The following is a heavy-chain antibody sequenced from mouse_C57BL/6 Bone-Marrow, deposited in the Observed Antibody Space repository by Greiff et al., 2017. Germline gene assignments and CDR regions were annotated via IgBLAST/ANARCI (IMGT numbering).Heavy chain of an antibody. J-gene: IGHJ1*03. CDR1: GFTFSSYA. CDR3: ARARYFDV. Sequence: EVQLVESGGGLVKPGGSLKLSCAASGFTFSSYAMSWVRQTPEKRLEWVATISDGGSYTYYPDNVKGRFTISRDNAKNNLYLQMSHLKSEDTAMYYCARARYFDVWGTVTTVTVSS. CDR2: ISDGGSYT. V-gene: IGHV5-4*01.